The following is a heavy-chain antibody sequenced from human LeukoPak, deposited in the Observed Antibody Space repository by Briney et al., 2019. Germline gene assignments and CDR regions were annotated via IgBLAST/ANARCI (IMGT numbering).Heavy chain of an antibody. CDR2: INHSGST. CDR1: GGSFSGYY. Sequence: SETLSLTCAVYGGSFSGYYWSWIRQPPGKGLEWIGEINHSGSTNYNPSLKSRVTISVDTSKNQFSLKLSSVTAADTAVYYCARASIAAAGDFDYWGQGTLVTVSS. D-gene: IGHD6-13*01. V-gene: IGHV4-34*01. CDR3: ARASIAAAGDFDY. J-gene: IGHJ4*02.